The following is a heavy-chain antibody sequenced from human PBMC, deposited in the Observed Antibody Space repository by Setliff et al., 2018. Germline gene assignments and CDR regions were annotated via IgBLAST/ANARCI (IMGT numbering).Heavy chain of an antibody. D-gene: IGHD3-10*01. CDR2: IQKSGGT. CDR1: GGSVSSASHY. CDR3: ARLSWDGLRYHGLDV. J-gene: IGHJ6*02. Sequence: SETLSLTCTVSGGSVSSASHYWGWIRQAPGKGMEWIGYIQKSGGTNYNPSLKSRVTISVDTSTNQFSLKLRSVTAADTAVYYCARLSWDGLRYHGLDVWGQGTTVTVSS. V-gene: IGHV4-61*01.